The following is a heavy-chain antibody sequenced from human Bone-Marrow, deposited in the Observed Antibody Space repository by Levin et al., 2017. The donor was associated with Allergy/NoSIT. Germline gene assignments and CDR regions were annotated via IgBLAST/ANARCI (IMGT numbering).Heavy chain of an antibody. Sequence: GSLRLSCAVSGGSISIGYWWSWVRPPPGKGLEWLGEIHHSGSSSYNPSLKGRLTMSVDKSKNHFFLRLNSVTAADTAVYYCGRNGDFALDCWGQGILVTVS. CDR2: IHHSGSS. D-gene: IGHD2-21*02. V-gene: IGHV4-4*02. J-gene: IGHJ4*02. CDR3: GRNGDFALDC. CDR1: GGSISIGYW.